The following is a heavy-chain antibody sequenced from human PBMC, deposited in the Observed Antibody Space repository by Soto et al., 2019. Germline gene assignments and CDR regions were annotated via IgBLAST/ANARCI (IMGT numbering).Heavy chain of an antibody. Sequence: SETLSLTCTVSGGSVSSGSYYWSWIRQPPGKGLEWIGYIYYSGSTNYNPSLKTRVTISVDTSKNQFSLKLSSVTAADTAVYYCARHEPPYDFWSGYYTAYYYYGMDVWGQGTTVTVSS. V-gene: IGHV4-61*01. CDR1: GGSVSSGSYY. D-gene: IGHD3-3*01. J-gene: IGHJ6*02. CDR3: ARHEPPYDFWSGYYTAYYYYGMDV. CDR2: IYYSGST.